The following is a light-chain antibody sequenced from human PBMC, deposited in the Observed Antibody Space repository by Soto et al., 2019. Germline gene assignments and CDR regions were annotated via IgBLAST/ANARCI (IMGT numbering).Light chain of an antibody. CDR1: QSVSSN. CDR3: QQYNNWPTWT. Sequence: EIVITQAPATLSVSPGERCTLSRMAIQSVSSNLAWYQQKPCQAPRLLIYGASTRATGIPARFSGSGSGTEFTLTLSSLQSEDFAVYYCQQYNNWPTWTVGPATKVDIK. CDR2: GAS. V-gene: IGKV3-15*01. J-gene: IGKJ1*01.